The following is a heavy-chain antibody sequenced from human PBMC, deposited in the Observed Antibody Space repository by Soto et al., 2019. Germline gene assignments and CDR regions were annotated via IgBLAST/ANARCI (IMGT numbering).Heavy chain of an antibody. D-gene: IGHD3-22*01. J-gene: IGHJ4*02. CDR2: INHSGST. CDR1: GGSFSGYY. CDR3: ARGLYDSSGYGNDY. Sequence: SETLSLTCAVYGGSFSGYYWSWIRQPPGKGLEWIGEINHSGSTNYNPSLKSRVTISVDTSKNQFSLKLSSVTAADTAVYYCARGLYDSSGYGNDYWGQGTLVIVSS. V-gene: IGHV4-34*01.